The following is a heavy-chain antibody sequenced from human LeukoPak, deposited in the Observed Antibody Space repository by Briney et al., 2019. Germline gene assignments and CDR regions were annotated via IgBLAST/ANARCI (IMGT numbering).Heavy chain of an antibody. CDR1: GGSISSYY. D-gene: IGHD2-2*01. Sequence: SETLSLTCTVSGGSISSYYWSWIRQPAGKGLEWIGRIYTSGSTNYNPSLKSRVTMSVDTSKNQFSLKLSSVTAADTAVYYCARHSRLYYCSSTSCPHPFDYWGQGTLVTVSS. J-gene: IGHJ4*02. CDR3: ARHSRLYYCSSTSCPHPFDY. CDR2: IYTSGST. V-gene: IGHV4-4*07.